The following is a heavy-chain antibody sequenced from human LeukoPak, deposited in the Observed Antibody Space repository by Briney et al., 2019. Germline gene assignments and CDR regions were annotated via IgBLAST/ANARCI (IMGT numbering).Heavy chain of an antibody. CDR2: INHSGST. Sequence: PSETLSLTCAVYGGSFSGYYWSWIRQPPGKGLEWIGEINHSGSTNYNPSLKSRVTISVDTSKNQFSLKLSSVTSADTAVYYCARDVGGEYYDILTGYYRRPGAFDIWGQGTMVTVSS. CDR3: ARDVGGEYYDILTGYYRRPGAFDI. J-gene: IGHJ3*02. D-gene: IGHD3-9*01. CDR1: GGSFSGYY. V-gene: IGHV4-34*01.